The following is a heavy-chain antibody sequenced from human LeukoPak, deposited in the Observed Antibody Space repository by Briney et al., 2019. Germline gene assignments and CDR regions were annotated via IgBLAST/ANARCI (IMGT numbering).Heavy chain of an antibody. CDR3: AKDRTVLTGATITFFDY. J-gene: IGHJ4*02. CDR2: IRSSGSIR. Sequence: TPGGSPRLSCAASGFTFSDYYMSWIRQAPGKGLEWVSYIRSSGSIRYYADSVKGRFTISRDNAKNSLYLQMNSLRAEDTAIYYCAKDRTVLTGATITFFDYWGQGTLVTVSS. CDR1: GFTFSDYY. D-gene: IGHD1-26*01. V-gene: IGHV3-11*01.